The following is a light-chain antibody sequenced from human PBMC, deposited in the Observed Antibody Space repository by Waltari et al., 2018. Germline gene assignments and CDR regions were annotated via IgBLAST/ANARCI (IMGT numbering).Light chain of an antibody. CDR3: TSYTTSVTWV. CDR2: EVT. J-gene: IGLJ3*02. V-gene: IGLV2-14*01. Sequence: QSALTQPASVSGSPGQSITISCTGTSSDIGGHNYVSWYQQHPGKAPKLVIFEVTTPPSGVSNRFSGSKSGTTASLTISGLQAEDEADYYCTSYTTSVTWVFGGGTKVTVL. CDR1: SSDIGGHNY.